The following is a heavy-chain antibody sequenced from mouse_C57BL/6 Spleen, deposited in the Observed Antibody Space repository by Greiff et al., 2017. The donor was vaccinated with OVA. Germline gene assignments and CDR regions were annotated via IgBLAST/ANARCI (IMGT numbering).Heavy chain of an antibody. J-gene: IGHJ2*01. CDR2: ISGGGGNT. Sequence: EVNLVESGGGLVKPGGSLKLSCAASGFTFSSYTMSWVRQTPEKRLEWVATISGGGGNTYYPDSVKGRFTISRDNAKNTLYLQMSSLRSEDTALYYCARQGYDGLFDYWGQGTTLTVSS. CDR3: ARQGYDGLFDY. V-gene: IGHV5-9*01. CDR1: GFTFSSYT. D-gene: IGHD2-3*01.